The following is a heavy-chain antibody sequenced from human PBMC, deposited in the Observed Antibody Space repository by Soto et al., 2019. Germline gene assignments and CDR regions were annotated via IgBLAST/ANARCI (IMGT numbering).Heavy chain of an antibody. Sequence: QVQLQESGPGLLKPSETLSLTCTVSGGAINTYYWSWIRQPPGKGLEWIGHIYYSGSTNYNPSLKSRVTIAVDTSMNQFSWRLTSVTAADTAVYYCARTHCSSTSCYYGMDVWGQGTTVTVSS. CDR2: IYYSGST. V-gene: IGHV4-59*01. CDR3: ARTHCSSTSCYYGMDV. CDR1: GGAINTYY. J-gene: IGHJ6*02. D-gene: IGHD2-2*01.